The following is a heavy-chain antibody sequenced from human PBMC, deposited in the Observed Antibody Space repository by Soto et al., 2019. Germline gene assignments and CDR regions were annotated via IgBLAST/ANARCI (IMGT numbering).Heavy chain of an antibody. J-gene: IGHJ2*01. CDR3: AKGLGESNYSDSDL. CDR2: VSSDGSRK. V-gene: IGHV3-30*18. Sequence: QVQLVESGGGVVQPGRSLRLSCAASGFTFSSYGMHWVRQAPGKGLEWVAVVSSDGSRKSYGDSVKSRFTISRDNPRNTLYLQMPSLRPEDTAIYYCAKGLGESNYSDSDLWGRGTLVTVSS. D-gene: IGHD4-17*01. CDR1: GFTFSSYG.